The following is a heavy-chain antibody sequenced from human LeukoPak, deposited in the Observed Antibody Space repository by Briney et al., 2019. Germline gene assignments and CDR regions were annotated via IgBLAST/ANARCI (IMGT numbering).Heavy chain of an antibody. J-gene: IGHJ3*02. V-gene: IGHV3-64*02. D-gene: IGHD1-14*01. CDR3: AREERSLGFRTFDI. CDR1: GFTFSRYG. Sequence: GGSLRLSCAASGFTFSRYGMHWVRQDPVKGLEYVSGISSDGGSTYYGDSVKGRFTISRDNSKNTVDLQMGSLRPEDMAVYYCAREERSLGFRTFDIWGQGTMVTVSS. CDR2: ISSDGGST.